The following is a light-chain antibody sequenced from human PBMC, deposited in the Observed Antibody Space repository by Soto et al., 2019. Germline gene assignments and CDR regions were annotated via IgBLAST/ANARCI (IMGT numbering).Light chain of an antibody. Sequence: DIQMTQSPSTLSAPLADRVTITCRASQSISSWLAWYQQKPGKTPKLLNYDASSLESGVPSRFSGSESETEIIITISTLLHDDFTTKYSEQNSRYLYTVGPGTKVDIK. J-gene: IGKJ3*01. CDR1: QSISSW. CDR3: EQNSRYLYT. CDR2: DAS. V-gene: IGKV1-5*01.